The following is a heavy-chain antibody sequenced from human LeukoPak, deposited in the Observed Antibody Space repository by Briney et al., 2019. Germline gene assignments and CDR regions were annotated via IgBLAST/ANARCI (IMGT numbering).Heavy chain of an antibody. CDR1: DGSISSSSYY. V-gene: IGHV4-39*01. CDR2: IYYSGNT. J-gene: IGHJ4*02. D-gene: IGHD2-15*01. CDR3: ARLLCSGGTCYSGLGLFDY. Sequence: SETLSLTCTVSDGSISSSSYYWGWIRQPPGKGLEWIGSIYYSGNTYYNPSLKSRVTISVDTSKNQFSLKLSSVTAADTAVYYCARLLCSGGTCYSGLGLFDYWGQGTLVTVSS.